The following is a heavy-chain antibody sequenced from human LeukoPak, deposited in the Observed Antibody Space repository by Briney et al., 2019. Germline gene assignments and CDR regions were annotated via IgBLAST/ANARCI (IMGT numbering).Heavy chain of an antibody. Sequence: GTLTLSWSASGFTISSYAMHWVRQAPGKGLEYVSAISSNGGSTYYADSVKGRFTISRDNSKNTLYLQMSSLRAEDTAVYYCVKGVAARRGHFDYWGQGTLVTVSS. CDR3: VKGVAARRGHFDY. J-gene: IGHJ4*02. V-gene: IGHV3-64D*09. D-gene: IGHD6-6*01. CDR1: GFTISSYA. CDR2: ISSNGGST.